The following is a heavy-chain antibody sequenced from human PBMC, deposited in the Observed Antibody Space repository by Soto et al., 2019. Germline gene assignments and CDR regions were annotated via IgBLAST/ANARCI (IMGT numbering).Heavy chain of an antibody. V-gene: IGHV3-33*01. CDR3: ARGVKWYYDMLTGYSYGMDV. J-gene: IGHJ6*02. CDR1: GFTFSSYG. Sequence: GGSLRLSCAASGFTFSSYGMHWVRQAPGKGLEWVAVIWYDGSNKYYADSVKGRFTISRDNSKNTLYLQMNSLRAEDTAVYYCARGVKWYYDMLTGYSYGMDVWGQGTTVTVSS. D-gene: IGHD3-9*01. CDR2: IWYDGSNK.